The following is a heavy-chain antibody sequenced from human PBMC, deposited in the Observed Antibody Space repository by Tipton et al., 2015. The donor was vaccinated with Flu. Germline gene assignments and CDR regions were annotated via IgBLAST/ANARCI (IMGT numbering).Heavy chain of an antibody. CDR2: INPNSGGT. V-gene: IGHV1-2*04. CDR3: ARDAMGDYYYGMDV. J-gene: IGHJ6*02. Sequence: QVQLVQSGAEVKKPGASVKVSCKASGYTFTGYYMHWVRQAPGQGLEWMGWINPNSGGTNYAQKFQGWVTMTRDTSISTAYMELSRLRSDDTAAYYCARDAMGDYYYGMDVWGQGTTVTVSS. D-gene: IGHD5-18*01. CDR1: GYTFTGYY.